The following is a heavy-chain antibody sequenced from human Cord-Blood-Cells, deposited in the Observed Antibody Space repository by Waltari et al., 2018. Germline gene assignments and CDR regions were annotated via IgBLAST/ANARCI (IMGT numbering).Heavy chain of an antibody. CDR3: ARDPHDYSNYGYYYGMDV. J-gene: IGHJ6*02. CDR1: GYTFTGYY. CDR2: INPNSGGT. V-gene: IGHV1-2*06. Sequence: QVQLVQSGAEVKKPGASVKVSCKASGYTFTGYYMHCVRQAPGQGLEWMGRINPNSGGTNYAQKFQGRVTMTRDTSISTAYMELSRLRSDDTAVYYCARDPHDYSNYGYYYGMDVWGQGTTVTVSS. D-gene: IGHD4-4*01.